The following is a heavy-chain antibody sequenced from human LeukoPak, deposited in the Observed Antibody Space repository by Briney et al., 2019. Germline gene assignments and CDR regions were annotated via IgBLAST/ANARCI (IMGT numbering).Heavy chain of an antibody. CDR2: INHSGST. D-gene: IGHD6-13*01. V-gene: IGHV4-34*01. CDR3: ARVGYSSSWYTSHYYYYGMDV. J-gene: IGHJ6*02. CDR1: GGSFSGYY. Sequence: MASETLSLTCAVYGGSFSGYYWSWIRQPPGKGLEWIGEINHSGSTNYNLSLKSRVTISVDTSKNQFSLKLSSVTAADTAVYYCARVGYSSSWYTSHYYYYGMDVWGQGTTVTVSS.